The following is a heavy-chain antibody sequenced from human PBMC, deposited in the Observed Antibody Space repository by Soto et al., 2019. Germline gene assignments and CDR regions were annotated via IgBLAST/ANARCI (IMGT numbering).Heavy chain of an antibody. Sequence: ASVKVCCKSSGYTFTSYGISWVRQAPGQGLEWMGWISAYNGNTNYAQKLQGRVTMTTDTSTSTAYMELRSLRSDDTAVYYCARDGCSSTSCYPYFFYYGSYGMDVWGQGTTVTVSS. J-gene: IGHJ6*02. CDR2: ISAYNGNT. V-gene: IGHV1-18*01. CDR3: ARDGCSSTSCYPYFFYYGSYGMDV. CDR1: GYTFTSYG. D-gene: IGHD2-2*01.